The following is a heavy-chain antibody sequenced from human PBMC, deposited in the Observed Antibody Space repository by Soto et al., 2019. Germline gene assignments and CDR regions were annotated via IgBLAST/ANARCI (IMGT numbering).Heavy chain of an antibody. CDR1: GFTFSSYA. CDR3: ARDYYRFNSGYGFSMDV. CDR2: ISYDGRKK. Sequence: PGGSLRLSCAASGFTFSSYAMHWVRQAPGKGLEWVAVISYDGRKKYYADSVKGRFTISRDNSKNMLYLQMNSLRAEDTVVYYCARDYYRFNSGYGFSMDVWGQGTTVTVSS. J-gene: IGHJ6*02. D-gene: IGHD5-12*01. V-gene: IGHV3-30*04.